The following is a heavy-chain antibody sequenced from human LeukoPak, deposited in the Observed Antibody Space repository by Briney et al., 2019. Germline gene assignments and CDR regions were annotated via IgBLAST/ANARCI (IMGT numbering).Heavy chain of an antibody. CDR1: GGTFSSYA. Sequence: SVKVSCKASGGTFSSYAISWVRQAPGQGLEWMGGIIPIFGTANYAQKFQGRVTITRDTSASTAYMELSSLRSEDTAVYYCAREEWSGYQFDYWGQGTLVTVSS. D-gene: IGHD3-3*01. CDR3: AREEWSGYQFDY. V-gene: IGHV1-69*05. J-gene: IGHJ4*02. CDR2: IIPIFGTA.